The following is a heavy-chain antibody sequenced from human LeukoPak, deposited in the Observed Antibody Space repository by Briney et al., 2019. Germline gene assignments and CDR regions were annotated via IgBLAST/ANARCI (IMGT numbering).Heavy chain of an antibody. Sequence: SVKVSCEASGGTFSSYATSWVRQAPGQGLEWMGGIIPIFGTANYAQKFQGRVTITADESTSTAYMELSSLRSEDTAVYYCASLSGSYRGDAFDIWGQGTMVTVSS. CDR2: IIPIFGTA. J-gene: IGHJ3*02. CDR3: ASLSGSYRGDAFDI. D-gene: IGHD1-26*01. V-gene: IGHV1-69*13. CDR1: GGTFSSYA.